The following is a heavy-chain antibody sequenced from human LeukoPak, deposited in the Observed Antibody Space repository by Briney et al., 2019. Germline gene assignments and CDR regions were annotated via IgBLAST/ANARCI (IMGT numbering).Heavy chain of an antibody. D-gene: IGHD6-19*01. J-gene: IGHJ4*02. CDR2: ISGSGGST. CDR1: GFTFSSYA. V-gene: IGHV3-23*01. Sequence: PGGSLRLSCAASGFTFSSYAMSWVRQAPGKGLEWVSAISGSGGSTYYAGSVKGRFTISRDNSKNTLYLQMNSLRAEDTAVYYCAKTGTVAKRGDYWGRGTLVTVSS. CDR3: AKTGTVAKRGDY.